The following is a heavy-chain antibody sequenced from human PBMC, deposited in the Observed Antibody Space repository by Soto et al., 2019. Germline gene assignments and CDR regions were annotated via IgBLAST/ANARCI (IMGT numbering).Heavy chain of an antibody. J-gene: IGHJ4*02. D-gene: IGHD6-13*01. CDR2: ISGSGDST. V-gene: IGHV3-23*01. CDR1: GFTFSSYA. Sequence: EVQLLESGGGLVQPGGSLRLSCAASGFTFSSYAMNWVRQAPGKGLEWVSVISGSGDSTYYADSVKGRFTISRDNSKNTLYLQMTSLSAADTAIYYCARRSSSWYFDYWGQGTLVTVSS. CDR3: ARRSSSWYFDY.